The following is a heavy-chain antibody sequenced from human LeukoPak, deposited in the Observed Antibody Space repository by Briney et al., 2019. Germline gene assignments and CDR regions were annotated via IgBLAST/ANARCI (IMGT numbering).Heavy chain of an antibody. CDR3: AREGGGLTVAGRRGIDY. D-gene: IGHD6-19*01. CDR2: VISNGGST. Sequence: GGSLRLSCAASGFSLSDHYMDWVRQAPGEGLQWVSSVISNGGSTYHADSVRGRFTISRDNSKNTLYLQMNSLRAEDTAIYYCAREGGGLTVAGRRGIDYWGQGSLVIVSS. V-gene: IGHV3-23*01. J-gene: IGHJ4*02. CDR1: GFSLSDHY.